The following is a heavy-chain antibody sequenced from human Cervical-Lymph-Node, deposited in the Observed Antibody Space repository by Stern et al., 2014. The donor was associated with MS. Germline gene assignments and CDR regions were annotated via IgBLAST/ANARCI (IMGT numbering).Heavy chain of an antibody. Sequence: QVQLMQSGAEVKKPGSSVKVSCKAAGGSFSTNAISWVRQAPGQGLEWMGGIIPRFGKPKYAENFQGRVTITADESATTAYMELYSLRSEDTAVYYCARGIRYTSTWYYGMDVWGQGTTVTVSS. CDR1: GGSFSTNA. D-gene: IGHD6-13*01. V-gene: IGHV1-69*01. CDR3: ARGIRYTSTWYYGMDV. CDR2: IIPRFGKP. J-gene: IGHJ6*02.